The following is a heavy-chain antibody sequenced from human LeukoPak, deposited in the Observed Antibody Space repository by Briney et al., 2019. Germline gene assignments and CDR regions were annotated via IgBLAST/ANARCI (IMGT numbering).Heavy chain of an antibody. Sequence: GASVKVSCKASGYTFTSYYMHWVRQAPGQGLEWMGIINPSGGSTSYAQKFQGRVTMTRDTSTSTVYMELSSLRSEDTAVYYCARALYYYDTLDAFDIWGQGTMVTVSS. CDR2: INPSGGST. J-gene: IGHJ3*02. D-gene: IGHD3-22*01. CDR3: ARALYYYDTLDAFDI. CDR1: GYTFTSYY. V-gene: IGHV1-46*01.